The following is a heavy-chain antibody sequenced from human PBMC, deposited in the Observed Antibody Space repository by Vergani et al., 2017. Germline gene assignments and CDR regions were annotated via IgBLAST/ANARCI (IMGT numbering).Heavy chain of an antibody. CDR3: ARGGGWQPLDP. Sequence: QLQLQESGSGLVKPSQTLSLTCTVSGGSISSYYWSWIRQPPGKGLEWIWYIYYSGSTNYNPSLKSRVTISVDTSKNQFSLKLSSVTAADTAVYYCARGGGWQPLDPWGQGTLVTVSS. CDR2: IYYSGST. D-gene: IGHD3-16*01. V-gene: IGHV4-59*01. J-gene: IGHJ5*02. CDR1: GGSISSYY.